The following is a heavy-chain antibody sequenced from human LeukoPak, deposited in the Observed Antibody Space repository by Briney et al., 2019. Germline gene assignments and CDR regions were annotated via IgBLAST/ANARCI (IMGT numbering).Heavy chain of an antibody. D-gene: IGHD6-13*01. Sequence: GESLKISCKGSGYSFTSYWIGWVRQMPGKGLEWMGIIYPGDSDIRYSPSFQGQVTMSADKSISTAYLRWSSLKASDTAMYYCASSSSWYYAFDIWGQGTMVTVSS. V-gene: IGHV5-51*01. CDR3: ASSSSWYYAFDI. J-gene: IGHJ3*02. CDR2: IYPGDSDI. CDR1: GYSFTSYW.